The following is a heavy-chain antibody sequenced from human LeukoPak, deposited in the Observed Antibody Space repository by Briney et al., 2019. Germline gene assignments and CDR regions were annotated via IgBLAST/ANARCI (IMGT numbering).Heavy chain of an antibody. D-gene: IGHD4-23*01. V-gene: IGHV1-18*01. CDR3: ATNLEERWVWPDY. J-gene: IGHJ4*02. Sequence: ASVKVSCKASGYTFTRYGVSWVRQAPGQGLEWMGWISADNGNRNYAQKFQGRVTMTEDTSTDTAYMELSSLRSEDTAVYYCATNLEERWVWPDYWGQGTLVTVSS. CDR2: ISADNGNR. CDR1: GYTFTRYG.